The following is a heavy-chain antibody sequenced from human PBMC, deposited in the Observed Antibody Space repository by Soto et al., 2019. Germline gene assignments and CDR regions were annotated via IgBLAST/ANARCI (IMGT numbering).Heavy chain of an antibody. CDR1: GITISNYP. CDR3: VKDDGGYPSTAPH. CDR2: ISGSGDRT. Sequence: EVQLLESGGGLVQPGGSLRLSCAASGITISNYPMRWVRQAPGKGLYWVSGISGSGDRTYYADSAQGRFTISKDISRNSRSLQLDSLGVEDTAVYFCVKDDGGYPSTAPHWGQGTLVTVSS. V-gene: IGHV3-23*01. J-gene: IGHJ4*02. D-gene: IGHD3-22*01.